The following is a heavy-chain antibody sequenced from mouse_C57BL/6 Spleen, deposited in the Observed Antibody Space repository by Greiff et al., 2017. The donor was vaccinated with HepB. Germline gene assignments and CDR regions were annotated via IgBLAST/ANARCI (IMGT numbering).Heavy chain of an antibody. Sequence: VKLQESGPELVKPGASVKLSCKASGYTFTSYDINWVKQRPGQGLEWIGWIYPRDGSTKYNEKFKGKATLTVDTSSSTAYMELHSLTSEDSAVYFCARGYYGNYGYFDVWGTGTTVTVSS. CDR3: ARGYYGNYGYFDV. J-gene: IGHJ1*03. CDR2: IYPRDGST. V-gene: IGHV1-85*01. CDR1: GYTFTSYD. D-gene: IGHD2-1*01.